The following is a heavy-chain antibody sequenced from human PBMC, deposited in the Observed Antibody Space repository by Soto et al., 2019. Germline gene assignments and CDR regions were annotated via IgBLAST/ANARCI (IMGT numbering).Heavy chain of an antibody. V-gene: IGHV3-30*18. CDR3: AKLYYDILTGYFRNRPSYFDY. CDR1: AVSGYSFKNYA. D-gene: IGHD3-9*01. CDR2: ISYDGRDQ. J-gene: IGHJ4*02. Sequence: GGSLRLSCAGSAVSGYSFKNYAFHWVRQAPGKGLEWVAVISYDGRDQDYADSVRGRFTISRDNSDNMVYLQMNSLRPEDTAIYYCAKLYYDILTGYFRNRPSYFDYWGQGTLVTVSS.